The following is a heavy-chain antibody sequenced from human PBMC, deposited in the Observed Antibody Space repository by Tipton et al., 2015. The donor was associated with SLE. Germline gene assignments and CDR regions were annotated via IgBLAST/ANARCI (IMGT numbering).Heavy chain of an antibody. CDR3: ARELLSFKGYFDL. CDR1: GGSISSSSYY. D-gene: IGHD3-10*01. CDR2: IFYRGST. Sequence: TLSLTCTVSGGSISSSSYYWGWTRQAPGKGLEWIANIFYRGSTSSNPSLKSRVTISVDTSKNQFSLRLNSVTAADTAVYYCARELLSFKGYFDLWGQGTLVTVSS. J-gene: IGHJ4*02. V-gene: IGHV4-39*07.